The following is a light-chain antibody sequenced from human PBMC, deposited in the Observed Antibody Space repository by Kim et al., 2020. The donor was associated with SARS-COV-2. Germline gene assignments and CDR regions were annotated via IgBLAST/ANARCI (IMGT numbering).Light chain of an antibody. V-gene: IGLV2-23*02. Sequence: GQSITISCTGNSSDVGSYNLVSWYQQHPGKAPKLMIYEVSKRPSGVSNRFSGSKSGNTASLTISGLQAEDEADYYCCSYAGSSTWVFGGGTHLTVL. CDR1: SSDVGSYNL. J-gene: IGLJ3*02. CDR2: EVS. CDR3: CSYAGSSTWV.